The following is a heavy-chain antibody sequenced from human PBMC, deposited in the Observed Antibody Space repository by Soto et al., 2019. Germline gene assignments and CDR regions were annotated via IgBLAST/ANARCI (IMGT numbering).Heavy chain of an antibody. J-gene: IGHJ5*02. D-gene: IGHD6-6*01. CDR1: GHTLTESS. V-gene: IGHV1-24*01. Sequence: ASVKVSCKVSGHTLTESSMHWVRQAPGKGLEWMRGFDPEDGETIYAQKFQGRVTMTEDTSTDTAYMELSSLRSEDTAVYYCATVGLLGSDPVGSRGYHLVRFDPWGQGTLVTVSS. CDR3: ATVGLLGSDPVGSRGYHLVRFDP. CDR2: FDPEDGET.